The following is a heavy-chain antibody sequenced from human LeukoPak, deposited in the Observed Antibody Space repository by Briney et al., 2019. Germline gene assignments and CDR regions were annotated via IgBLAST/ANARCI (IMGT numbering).Heavy chain of an antibody. J-gene: IGHJ4*02. CDR3: ARDVRRIGYSSSWYKLPTDYFDY. CDR1: GGSFSGYY. D-gene: IGHD6-13*01. Sequence: SETLSLTCAVYGGSFSGYYWSWIRQPPGKGLEWIGYIYYSGSTYYNPSLKSRVTISVDTSKNQFSLKLSSVTAADTAVYYCARDVRRIGYSSSWYKLPTDYFDYWGQGTLVTVSS. CDR2: IYYSGST. V-gene: IGHV4-30-4*08.